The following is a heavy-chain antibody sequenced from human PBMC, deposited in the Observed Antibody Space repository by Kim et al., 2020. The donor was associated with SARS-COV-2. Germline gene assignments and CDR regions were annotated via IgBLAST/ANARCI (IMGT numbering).Heavy chain of an antibody. V-gene: IGHV3-64D*06. CDR1: GFTFSSYA. CDR3: VKWRGSTDMSY. J-gene: IGHJ4*02. CDR2: ISSNGGST. D-gene: IGHD6-13*01. Sequence: GGSLRLSCSASGFTFSSYAMHWVRQAPGKGLEYVSAISSNGGSTYYADSVKGRFTISRDNSKNTLYLQMSSLRAEDTAVYYCVKWRGSTDMSYWGQGTLVTVSS.